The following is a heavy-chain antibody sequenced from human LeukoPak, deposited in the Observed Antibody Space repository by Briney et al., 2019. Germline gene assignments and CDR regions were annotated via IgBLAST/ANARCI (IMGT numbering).Heavy chain of an antibody. CDR1: GFIFGSYA. V-gene: IGHV3-30*18. CDR3: AKDKGWLPGYGMDV. Sequence: GGSLRLSCATSGFIFGSYAMHWVRQAPGKGLEWVAVISYDGSNKYYADSVKGRFSISRDNSKNTLYLQMNSLRAEDTAVYYCAKDKGWLPGYGMDVWGQGTTVAVSS. D-gene: IGHD5-12*01. J-gene: IGHJ6*02. CDR2: ISYDGSNK.